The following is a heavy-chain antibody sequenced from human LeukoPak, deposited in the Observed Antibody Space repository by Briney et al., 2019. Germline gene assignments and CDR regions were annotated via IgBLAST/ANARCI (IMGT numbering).Heavy chain of an antibody. CDR2: IGAYNGNT. CDR3: ARVTSEVTIFGVVIAIDY. J-gene: IGHJ4*02. D-gene: IGHD3-3*01. Sequence: ASVKVSCKASGYTFTSYGISWVRQAPGQGLEWMGWIGAYNGNTNYAQKLQGRVTMTTDTSTSTAYMELRSLRSDDTAVYYCARVTSEVTIFGVVIAIDYWGQGTLVTVSS. V-gene: IGHV1-18*01. CDR1: GYTFTSYG.